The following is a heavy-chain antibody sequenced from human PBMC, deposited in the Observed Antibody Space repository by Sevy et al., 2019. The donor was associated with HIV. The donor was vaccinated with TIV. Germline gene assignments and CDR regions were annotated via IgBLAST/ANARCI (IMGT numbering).Heavy chain of an antibody. Sequence: GGSLRLSCAGSGFTFSTYAMHWVRQTPGRGLEWVSTISYDGFNKYYRDSVKGRFAISRDNSKNTQYLQMNSLRVEDTAVYYCVIPFSGGGVGYWGQGTLVTVSS. D-gene: IGHD2-21*01. J-gene: IGHJ4*02. CDR3: VIPFSGGGVGY. CDR1: GFTFSTYA. V-gene: IGHV3-30*09. CDR2: ISYDGFNK.